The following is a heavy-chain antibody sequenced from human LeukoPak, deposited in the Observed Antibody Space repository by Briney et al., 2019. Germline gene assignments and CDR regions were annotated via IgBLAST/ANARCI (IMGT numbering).Heavy chain of an antibody. D-gene: IGHD6-13*01. J-gene: IGHJ5*02. V-gene: IGHV4-39*01. Sequence: PSETLSLTCTVSGGSISSSSYYWGWIRQPPGKGLEWIGSIYYSGSTYYNPSLKSRVTISVDTSKNQFSLKLSSVTAADTAVYYCARHGWYSSSWYWFDPWGQGTLVTVSS. CDR3: ARHGWYSSSWYWFDP. CDR2: IYYSGST. CDR1: GGSISSSSYY.